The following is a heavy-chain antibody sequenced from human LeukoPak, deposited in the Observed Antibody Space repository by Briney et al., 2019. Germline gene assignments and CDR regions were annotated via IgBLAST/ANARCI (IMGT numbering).Heavy chain of an antibody. Sequence: ASVKVSCKASGYTFTSYAMHWVRQAPGQRLEWMGWINAGNGNTKYSQKFQGRVTITRDTSASTAYMELSSLRSEDTAVYYCASPNRPYYYDKNGVFDYWGQGTLVTVSS. CDR2: INAGNGNT. V-gene: IGHV1-3*01. J-gene: IGHJ4*02. D-gene: IGHD3-22*01. CDR1: GYTFTSYA. CDR3: ASPNRPYYYDKNGVFDY.